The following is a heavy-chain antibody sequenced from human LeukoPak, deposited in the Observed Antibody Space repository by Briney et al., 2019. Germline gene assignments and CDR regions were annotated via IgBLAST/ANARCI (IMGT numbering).Heavy chain of an antibody. J-gene: IGHJ5*02. Sequence: GGSLRLSCAASGFTFSDYSMHWVRQAPGKGLNWVAFIRYDGNNKYYADSVKGRFTISRDNSKNTLYLQMNSLRAEDTAVYYCAKEALLWFGELFSWFDPWGQGTLVTVSS. CDR1: GFTFSDYS. D-gene: IGHD3-10*01. CDR3: AKEALLWFGELFSWFDP. CDR2: IRYDGNNK. V-gene: IGHV3-30*02.